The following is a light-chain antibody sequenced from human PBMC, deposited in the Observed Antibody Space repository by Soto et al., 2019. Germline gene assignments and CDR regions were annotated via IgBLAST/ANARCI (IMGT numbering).Light chain of an antibody. Sequence: EFVLTQSPATLSLSPGDRATLSCRASQSVSGYLAWYQYKPGQAPRLLIYDASNRVTGIPARFSGSGFGTDFTLTTSSLEPEDVAVYYCQQRADWPTFGPGTRVDLK. CDR1: QSVSGY. J-gene: IGKJ3*01. V-gene: IGKV3-11*01. CDR2: DAS. CDR3: QQRADWPT.